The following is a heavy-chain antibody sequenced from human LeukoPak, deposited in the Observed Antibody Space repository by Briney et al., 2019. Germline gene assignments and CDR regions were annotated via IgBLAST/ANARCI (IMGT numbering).Heavy chain of an antibody. J-gene: IGHJ5*02. CDR1: GGSFSGYY. V-gene: IGHV4-34*01. CDR2: INHSGST. CDR3: ARRRGGATLFDP. Sequence: SETLSLTCAVYGGSFSGYYWSWIRQPPGKGLEWIGEINHSGSTNYNPSLKSRVTISVDTSENQFSLKLSSVTAADTAVYYCARRRGGATLFDPWGQGTLVTVSS. D-gene: IGHD1-26*01.